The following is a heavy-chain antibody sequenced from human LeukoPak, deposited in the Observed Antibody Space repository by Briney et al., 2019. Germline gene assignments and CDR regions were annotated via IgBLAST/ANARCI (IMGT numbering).Heavy chain of an antibody. J-gene: IGHJ4*02. CDR1: GFTFSIYW. Sequence: GGSLRLSCAASGFTFSIYWLSWVRQAPGKGLEWVANIKGDGTESDYADSVKGRFTISRDNARNFLYLEMNNLRVEDTALYYCARNERWGQGTLVTVSS. V-gene: IGHV3-7*01. D-gene: IGHD1-1*01. CDR2: IKGDGTES. CDR3: ARNER.